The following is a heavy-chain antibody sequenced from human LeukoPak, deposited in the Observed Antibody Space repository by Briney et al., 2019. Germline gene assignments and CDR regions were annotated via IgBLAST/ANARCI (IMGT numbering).Heavy chain of an antibody. CDR1: GFTFSSYA. CDR3: RGNIF. V-gene: IGHV3-74*01. CDR2: INSDGSST. J-gene: IGHJ4*02. Sequence: GGSLRLSCAASGFTFSSYAMSWVRQAPGKGLEWVSRINSDGSSTSYADSVKGRFTISRDNAKNTLYLQMNSLRAEDTAVYYCRGNIFWGQGTLVTVSS. D-gene: IGHD2/OR15-2a*01.